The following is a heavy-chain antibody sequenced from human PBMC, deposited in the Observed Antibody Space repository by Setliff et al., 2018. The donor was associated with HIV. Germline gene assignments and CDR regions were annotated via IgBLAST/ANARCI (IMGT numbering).Heavy chain of an antibody. CDR1: GFTFNYHA. CDR3: ARDQHYDFVWGNYRPFDY. CDR2: ISGSGGST. J-gene: IGHJ4*02. V-gene: IGHV3-23*01. D-gene: IGHD3-16*02. Sequence: LRLSCAASGFTFNYHAMTWVRQAPGKGLEWVSVISGSGGSTFYADSVKGRFTISRDNSKNTLYLLMNGLRAEDTALYYCARDQHYDFVWGNYRPFDYWGQGTLVTVSS.